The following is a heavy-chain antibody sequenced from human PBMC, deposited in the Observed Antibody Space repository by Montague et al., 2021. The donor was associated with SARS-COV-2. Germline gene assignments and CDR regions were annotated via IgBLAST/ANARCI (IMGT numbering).Heavy chain of an antibody. CDR3: ARFTSTGSGSYYIFDY. V-gene: IGHV4-4*02. CDR2: IYHDGSN. D-gene: IGHD1-26*01. J-gene: IGHJ4*02. Sequence: SETLSLTCTGSGGCSISSSHWWSGVRQPPSKVLEWIGKIYHDGSNNYNPSLKSRLTISVDKSKNQFSLKLSSVTAADTAVYYCARFTSTGSGSYYIFDYWGQGTLVTVSS. CDR1: GGCSISSSHW.